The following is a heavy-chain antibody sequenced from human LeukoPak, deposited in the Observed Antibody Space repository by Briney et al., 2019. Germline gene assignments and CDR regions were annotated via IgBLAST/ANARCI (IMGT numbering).Heavy chain of an antibody. Sequence: PSETLSLTCAVYGGSFSGYYWSWIRQPPGKGLEWIGEINHSGSTNCNPSLKSRVTISVDTSKNQFSLKLSSVTAADTAAYYCETYNWNAHVNLWGQGTLVTVSS. D-gene: IGHD1-1*01. CDR1: GGSFSGYY. CDR2: INHSGST. CDR3: ETYNWNAHVNL. J-gene: IGHJ4*02. V-gene: IGHV4-34*01.